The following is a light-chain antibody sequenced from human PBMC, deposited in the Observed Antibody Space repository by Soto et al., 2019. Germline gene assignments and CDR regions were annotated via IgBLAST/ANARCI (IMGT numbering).Light chain of an antibody. V-gene: IGKV1-12*01. CDR2: TAS. CDR3: QQGNSFTLT. Sequence: DIHMTQSPSSVSASVGDIFTITCRASQGIGSWLAWYQQKQGQAPKLLIYTASNLQSGVPSRLRGSGYGTDLTLTISSMENEDFATYYCQQGNSFTLTFGGGTKVDIK. J-gene: IGKJ4*01. CDR1: QGIGSW.